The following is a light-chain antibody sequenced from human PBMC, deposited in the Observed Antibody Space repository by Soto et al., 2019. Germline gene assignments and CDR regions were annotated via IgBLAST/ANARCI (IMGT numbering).Light chain of an antibody. CDR2: AAS. J-gene: IGKJ5*01. Sequence: DIQMTQSPYSLSASVGDRVTITCRASESISRHLNWYQQKPGKAHKLLIYAASSLQNGAPSRFSGSGSWTDFTLTISNLQPEDFATYYCQQSYSTLSINSGQGTRLEIK. CDR3: QQSYSTLSIN. CDR1: ESISRH. V-gene: IGKV1-39*01.